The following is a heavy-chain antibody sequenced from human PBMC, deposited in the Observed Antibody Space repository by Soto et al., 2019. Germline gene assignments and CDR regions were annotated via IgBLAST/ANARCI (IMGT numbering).Heavy chain of an antibody. J-gene: IGHJ6*02. V-gene: IGHV3-33*01. D-gene: IGHD6-13*01. CDR1: GFTFSSYG. CDR2: IWYDGSNK. CDR3: ARVTIAAAVRIDYYYYGMDV. Sequence: QVQLVESGGGVVQPGRSLRLSCAASGFTFSSYGMHWVRQAPGKGLEWVAVIWYDGSNKYYADSVKGRFTISRDNSKNTLYLQMNSLRAEDTAVYYCARVTIAAAVRIDYYYYGMDVWGQGTTVTVSS.